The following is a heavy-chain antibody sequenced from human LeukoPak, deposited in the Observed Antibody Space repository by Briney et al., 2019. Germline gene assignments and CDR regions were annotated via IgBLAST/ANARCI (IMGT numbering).Heavy chain of an antibody. CDR1: GYTFTGYY. CDR3: ARYGSGWYYFDY. CDR2: INPNSGGT. V-gene: IGHV1-2*04. J-gene: IGHJ4*02. D-gene: IGHD6-19*01. Sequence: ASVKVSCKASGYTFTGYYMHWVRQAPGQGLEWMGWINPNSGGTNYAQKCQGWVTMTRDTSISTAYMELSRLRSDDTAVYYCARYGSGWYYFDYWGQGTLVTVSS.